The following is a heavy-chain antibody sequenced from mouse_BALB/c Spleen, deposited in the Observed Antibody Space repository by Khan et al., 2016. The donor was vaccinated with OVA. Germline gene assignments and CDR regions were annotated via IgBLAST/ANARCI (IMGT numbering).Heavy chain of an antibody. Sequence: VPLQQSGAELVRPGALVKLSCKASGFNIKDYYIHWVKQRPAQGLEWIGWIDPENGETVYDPKFQGQPIITADTSSNTAHLQLSSLTSEDAAVYDCARSVYSAWFAYWGQGTLVTVSA. V-gene: IGHV14-1*02. CDR3: ARSVYSAWFAY. J-gene: IGHJ3*01. CDR1: GFNIKDYY. CDR2: IDPENGET.